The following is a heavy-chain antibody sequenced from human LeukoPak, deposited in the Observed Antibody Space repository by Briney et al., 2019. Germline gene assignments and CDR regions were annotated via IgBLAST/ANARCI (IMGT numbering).Heavy chain of an antibody. CDR1: GGTFSSYA. J-gene: IGHJ6*03. CDR3: AREVESPVSPRDYYYYMDV. V-gene: IGHV1-69*06. CDR2: IIPIFGTA. Sequence: SVKVSCKASGGTFSSYAISWVRQAPGQGLEWMGGIIPIFGTANYAQKFRGRVTITADKSTRTAYMELSSLRSEDTAVYYCAREVESPVSPRDYYYYMDVWGKGTTVTISS. D-gene: IGHD2-15*01.